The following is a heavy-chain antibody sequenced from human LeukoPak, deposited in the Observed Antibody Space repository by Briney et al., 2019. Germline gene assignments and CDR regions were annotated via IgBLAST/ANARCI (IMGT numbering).Heavy chain of an antibody. CDR3: ARGPRLVTTLDGAFDI. Sequence: GSSVKVSCKASGGTFSSYAISWVRQAPGQGLEWMGRIIPILGIANYAQKFQGRVTITADKSTSTAYMELSSLRSEDTAVYYCARGPRLVTTLDGAFDIWGQGTMVTVSS. D-gene: IGHD4-23*01. CDR2: IIPILGIA. J-gene: IGHJ3*02. CDR1: GGTFSSYA. V-gene: IGHV1-69*04.